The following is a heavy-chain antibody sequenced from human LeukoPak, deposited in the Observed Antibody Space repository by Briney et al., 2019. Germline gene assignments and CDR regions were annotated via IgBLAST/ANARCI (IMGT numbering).Heavy chain of an antibody. D-gene: IGHD2-2*01. V-gene: IGHV3-48*02. CDR3: ARVIVVVPAALRNYYYYGMDV. CDR1: GFTFSSSG. J-gene: IGHJ6*02. CDR2: ISSSGSTI. Sequence: GGSLRLSCAASGFTFSSSGMNWVRQAPGKGLEWVSYISSSGSTIYYADSVKGRFTISRDNAKNSLYLQMNSLRDEDTAVYYCARVIVVVPAALRNYYYYGMDVWGQGTTVTVSS.